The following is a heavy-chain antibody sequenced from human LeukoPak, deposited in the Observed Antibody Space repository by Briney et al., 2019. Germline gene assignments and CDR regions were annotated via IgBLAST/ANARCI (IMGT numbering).Heavy chain of an antibody. J-gene: IGHJ6*02. V-gene: IGHV3-30*03. Sequence: GGSLRLSCAASGFTFSSYGMHWVRQAPGKGLEWVAVISYDGSNKYYADSVKGRFTISRDNSKNTLYLQMNSLRAEDTAVYYCARSFYPRWVYYGMDVWGQGTTVTVSS. CDR2: ISYDGSNK. CDR3: ARSFYPRWVYYGMDV. D-gene: IGHD1-26*01. CDR1: GFTFSSYG.